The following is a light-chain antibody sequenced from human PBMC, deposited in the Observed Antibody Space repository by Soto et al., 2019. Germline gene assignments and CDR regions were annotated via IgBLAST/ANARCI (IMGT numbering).Light chain of an antibody. J-gene: IGKJ1*01. CDR2: GAS. CDR3: QQYGTCPRT. V-gene: IGKV3-20*01. Sequence: EVVIRQSPATLSVSPGEGATLSCRASQGIGDTLAWYQHKPGQAPSLLIYGASSRATGVPDRFSGSGSETDFTLTISRLEPEDFAVYYCQQYGTCPRTFGQGTKVDIK. CDR1: QGIGDT.